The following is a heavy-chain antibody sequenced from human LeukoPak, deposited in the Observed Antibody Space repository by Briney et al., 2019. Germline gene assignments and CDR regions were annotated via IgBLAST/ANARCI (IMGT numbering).Heavy chain of an antibody. CDR1: GFTFSSYA. J-gene: IGHJ4*02. Sequence: GGSLRLSCAASGFTFSSYAMSWVRQTPGKGLEWVSAISGSGGSTYYADSVKGRFTISRDNSKNTLYLQMNSLRAEDTAVYYCAKPLPTPVVTAILPDYWGQGTLVTVSS. CDR3: AKPLPTPVVTAILPDY. D-gene: IGHD2-21*02. CDR2: ISGSGGST. V-gene: IGHV3-23*01.